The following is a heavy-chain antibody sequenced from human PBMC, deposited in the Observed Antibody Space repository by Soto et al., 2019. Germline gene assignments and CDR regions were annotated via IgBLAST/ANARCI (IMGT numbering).Heavy chain of an antibody. D-gene: IGHD6-13*01. CDR3: VREPWGFSGTWYDY. V-gene: IGHV3-74*03. J-gene: IGHJ4*02. Sequence: GGSLRLSWAASKFSFNNYLMHWVRQVPGKGPVWVSRINHDGSRTEYADSVKGRFTISRDNTKNTLYLQMNSLRVDDTAMYYCVREPWGFSGTWYDYWGQGTLVTVS. CDR1: KFSFNNYL. CDR2: INHDGSRT.